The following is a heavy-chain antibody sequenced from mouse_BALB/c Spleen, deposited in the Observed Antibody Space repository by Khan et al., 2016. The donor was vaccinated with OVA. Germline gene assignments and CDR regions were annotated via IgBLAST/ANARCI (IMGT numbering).Heavy chain of an antibody. CDR3: VRDGAYHRNDGWFAY. CDR1: GYTFTSYT. V-gene: IGHV1-4*01. J-gene: IGHJ3*01. D-gene: IGHD2-14*01. Sequence: QMQLEESGAELARPGASVKMSCKASGYTFTSYTIHWIKLRPGQGPEWIGYINPSNGYTNYNQKFKDKATLTADKSSTTAYMELSSLTSDDSALYNCVRDGAYHRNDGWFAYWGQGTLVTVSA. CDR2: INPSNGYT.